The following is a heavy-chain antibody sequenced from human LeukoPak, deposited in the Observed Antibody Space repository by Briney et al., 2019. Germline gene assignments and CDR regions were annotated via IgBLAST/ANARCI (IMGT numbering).Heavy chain of an antibody. CDR2: IYSGGST. Sequence: GGSLRLSCAASGFAVSSNYMSWVRQAPGKGLEWVSIIYSGGSTFYADSVKGRFTISRDNSKNTLYLQMNSLRAEDTAVYYCARGGSYLSAFDIWGQGTMVTVSS. D-gene: IGHD1-26*01. V-gene: IGHV3-53*01. CDR1: GFAVSSNY. CDR3: ARGGSYLSAFDI. J-gene: IGHJ3*02.